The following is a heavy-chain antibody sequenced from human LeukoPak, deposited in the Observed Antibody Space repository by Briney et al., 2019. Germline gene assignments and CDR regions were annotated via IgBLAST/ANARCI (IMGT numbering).Heavy chain of an antibody. CDR1: GGALTTHY. V-gene: IGHV4-59*08. Sequence: SETLSLTCTVSGGALTTHYWSWIRQSPGKGLEWIGLFYVGVTTKYNPSLRSRVTISSDTSKNQFSLNLASVTAADTAVYYCARHARDEGYSYLSSYFYIGVWGKGTTVTVSS. CDR3: ARHARDEGYSYLSSYFYIGV. CDR2: FYVGVTT. D-gene: IGHD5-24*01. J-gene: IGHJ6*03.